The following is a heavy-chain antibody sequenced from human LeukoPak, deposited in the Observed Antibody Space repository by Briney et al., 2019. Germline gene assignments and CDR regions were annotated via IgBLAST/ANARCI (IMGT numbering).Heavy chain of an antibody. CDR2: ISLSGSST. CDR3: ARDHPNKRTDY. V-gene: IGHV3-11*04. Sequence: PSETLSLTCTVSGGSITNYYWSWIRQPPGKGLEWVSYISLSGSSTYYADSVKGRFTISRDNAKNSLYLQMNSLRVEDTAIYYCARDHPNKRTDYWGQGTLVSVSS. CDR1: GGSITNYY. D-gene: IGHD2/OR15-2a*01. J-gene: IGHJ4*02.